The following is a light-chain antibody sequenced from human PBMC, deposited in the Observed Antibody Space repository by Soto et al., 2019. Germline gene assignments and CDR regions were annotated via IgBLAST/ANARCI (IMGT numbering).Light chain of an antibody. CDR1: QSVSSNF. Sequence: EIVLTQSPGTLSLSPGERTTLSCRASQSVSSNFLDWYQQKPGQAPRLIIYGASSRATGIPDRFSGSESGTDFTLTISRLEPEDFAVYYCQQYETSPRTFGQGTKVDIK. V-gene: IGKV3-20*01. J-gene: IGKJ1*01. CDR3: QQYETSPRT. CDR2: GAS.